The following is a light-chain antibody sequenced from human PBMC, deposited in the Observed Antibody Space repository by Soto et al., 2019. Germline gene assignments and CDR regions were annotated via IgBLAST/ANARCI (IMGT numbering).Light chain of an antibody. CDR1: QSISTW. J-gene: IGKJ1*01. CDR2: KAS. Sequence: DIQMTQSPSTLSASVGDRVTITCRASQSISTWLAWYQQKPGKAPNLLIYKASSLESGVPSRFSGSGSGTEFTLNISNLRPDDFATYYCHQYYSYSRTFGQGTKVEIK. V-gene: IGKV1-5*03. CDR3: HQYYSYSRT.